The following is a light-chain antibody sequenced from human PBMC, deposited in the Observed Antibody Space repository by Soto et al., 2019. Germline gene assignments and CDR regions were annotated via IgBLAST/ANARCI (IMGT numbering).Light chain of an antibody. V-gene: IGKV3-20*01. J-gene: IGKJ4*01. CDR1: QSVSSSY. CDR3: QQYGSSPT. Sequence: EVVFAQSPGTLSXCPGERAXLXCRASQSVSSSYLAWYQQKRGQAPRLLVYGASSRATGIPDRFSGSGSGTDFTLTISRLEPADSAVYYCQQYGSSPTFGGGTKVDIK. CDR2: GAS.